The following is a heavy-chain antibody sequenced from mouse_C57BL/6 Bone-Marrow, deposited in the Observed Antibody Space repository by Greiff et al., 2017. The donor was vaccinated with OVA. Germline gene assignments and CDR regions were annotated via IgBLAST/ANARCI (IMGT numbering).Heavy chain of an antibody. D-gene: IGHD1-1*01. J-gene: IGHJ3*01. V-gene: IGHV1-15*01. Sequence: VQLQQSGAELVRPGASVTLSCKASGYTFTDYEMHWVKQTPVHGLEWIGAIDPETGSTAYNQKFKGKAILTADKSSSTAYMELRSLTSEDSAVYYCTRWDPHYYGSSPWFAYWGQGTLVTVSA. CDR1: GYTFTDYE. CDR3: TRWDPHYYGSSPWFAY. CDR2: IDPETGST.